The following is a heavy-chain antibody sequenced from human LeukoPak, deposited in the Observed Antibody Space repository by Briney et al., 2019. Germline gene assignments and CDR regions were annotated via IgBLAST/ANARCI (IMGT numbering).Heavy chain of an antibody. D-gene: IGHD2-21*01. CDR2: IHSSGST. CDR3: ARILARQFTSFSDSRPYSYYYMDV. CDR1: GDSISSPSSY. Sequence: SETLSLTCTVSGDSISSPSSYWGWIRQPPEKGLEWIATIHSSGSTYSNPSLKSRVTISVHTSKNQLSLKLISLTSADTAVYYCARILARQFTSFSDSRPYSYYYMDVWGKGTTVTVSS. V-gene: IGHV4-39*07. J-gene: IGHJ6*03.